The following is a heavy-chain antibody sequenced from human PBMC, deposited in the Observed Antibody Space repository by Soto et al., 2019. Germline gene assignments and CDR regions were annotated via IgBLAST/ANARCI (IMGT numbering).Heavy chain of an antibody. CDR1: GFTFSDAW. CDR3: ARVTPMVRDTIRIYYYYGMDV. J-gene: IGHJ6*02. Sequence: PGGSLRLSCAASGFTFSDAWLTWVRQAPGKGLEWVSYISSSSSTIYYADSVKGRFTISRDNAKNSLYLQMNSLRVEDTAVYYCARVTPMVRDTIRIYYYYGMDVWGQGTTVTVSS. D-gene: IGHD3-10*01. V-gene: IGHV3-48*01. CDR2: ISSSSSTI.